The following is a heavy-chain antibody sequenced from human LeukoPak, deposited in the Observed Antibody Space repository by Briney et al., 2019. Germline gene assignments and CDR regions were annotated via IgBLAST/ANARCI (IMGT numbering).Heavy chain of an antibody. CDR1: GFTFSTYA. D-gene: IGHD1-1*01. V-gene: IGHV3-23*01. J-gene: IGHJ4*02. CDR3: AKLVRAGTTSHTIFDY. CDR2: ISGSGGST. Sequence: PGGSLRLSCAASGFTFSTYALSWVRQAPGKGLEWVSAISGSGGSTYYADSVKGRFTISRDNSKNTLYLQMNSLRAEDTAVYYCAKLVRAGTTSHTIFDYWGQGTLVTVSS.